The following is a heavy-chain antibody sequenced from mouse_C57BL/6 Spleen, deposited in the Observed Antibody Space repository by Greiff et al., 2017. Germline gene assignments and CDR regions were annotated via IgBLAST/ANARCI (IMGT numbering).Heavy chain of an antibody. D-gene: IGHD2-5*01. CDR2: IDPSDSYT. Sequence: VQLQQPGAELVRPGTSVKLSCKASGYTFTSYWMHWVKQRPGQGLEWIGVIDPSDSYTNYNQKFKGKATLTVDTSSSTAYMQLSSLTSEDSAVYYCARRSNYEVGYAMDYWGQGTSVTVSS. CDR1: GYTFTSYW. V-gene: IGHV1-59*01. J-gene: IGHJ4*01. CDR3: ARRSNYEVGYAMDY.